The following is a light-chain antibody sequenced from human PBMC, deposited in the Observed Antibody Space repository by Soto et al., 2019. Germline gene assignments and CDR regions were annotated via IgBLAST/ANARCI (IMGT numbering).Light chain of an antibody. CDR3: QQRNT. CDR1: QSISSY. Sequence: DIQLTQSPSFLSASVGDRVTITCRASQSISSYLNWYQQKPGKAPKLLIYAASSLQSGVPSRFSGSGSGTDFTLTISSLQPEDFATYYCQQRNTFGQGTRLEIK. J-gene: IGKJ5*01. CDR2: AAS. V-gene: IGKV1-39*01.